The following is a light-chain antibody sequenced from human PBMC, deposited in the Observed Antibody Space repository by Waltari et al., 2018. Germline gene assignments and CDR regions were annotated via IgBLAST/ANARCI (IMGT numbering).Light chain of an antibody. CDR3: QQTYNSPWT. CDR2: TVS. V-gene: IGKV1-39*01. CDR1: QGVSVY. Sequence: DIQMTQSPSSLSASVGDRVTISCRASQGVSVYLNWYQQKPGKAPNLLIYTVSNLHSGVPSRFSGSGSGTDFTLTISSLQPEDFATYYCQQTYNSPWTFGQWTKVEIK. J-gene: IGKJ1*01.